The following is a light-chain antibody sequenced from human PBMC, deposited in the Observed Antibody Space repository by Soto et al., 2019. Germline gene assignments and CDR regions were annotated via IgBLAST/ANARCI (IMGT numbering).Light chain of an antibody. J-gene: IGKJ3*01. CDR3: QKYNSAPSLT. CDR2: AAS. Sequence: DIQMTQSPSSLSASVGDRVTITCRASQGISNYLAWYQQKPGKVPKLLIYAASTLQSGVPSRFSGSGSGTYFTLTISSLQPADVATYSCQKYNSAPSLTFGPGTKVDIK. V-gene: IGKV1-27*01. CDR1: QGISNY.